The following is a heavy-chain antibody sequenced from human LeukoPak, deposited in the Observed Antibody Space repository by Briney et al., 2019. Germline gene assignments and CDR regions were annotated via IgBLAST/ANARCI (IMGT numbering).Heavy chain of an antibody. CDR1: GYTFTSYG. D-gene: IGHD3-10*01. CDR3: ARDWELWFAGNYFDY. J-gene: IGHJ4*02. CDR2: ISAYNGNT. Sequence: GASVKVSCKASGYTFTSYGISWVRQAPGQGLKWMGWISAYNGNTNYAQKLQGRVTMTTDTSTSTAYMELRSLRSDDTAVYYCARDWELWFAGNYFDYWGQGTLVTVSS. V-gene: IGHV1-18*01.